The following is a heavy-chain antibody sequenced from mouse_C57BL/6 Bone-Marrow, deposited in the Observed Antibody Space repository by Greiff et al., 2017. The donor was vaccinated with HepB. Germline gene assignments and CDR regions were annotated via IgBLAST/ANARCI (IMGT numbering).Heavy chain of an antibody. Sequence: QVQLQQSGAELVKPGASVKLSCKASGYTFTSYWMHWVKQRPGRGLEWIGRIDPNSGGTKYNEKFKSKATLTVDKPSSTAYMQLSSLTSEDSAVYSCASDYGTIYDYAMDYWGQGTSVTVSS. CDR1: GYTFTSYW. CDR2: IDPNSGGT. D-gene: IGHD1-1*01. CDR3: ASDYGTIYDYAMDY. J-gene: IGHJ4*01. V-gene: IGHV1-72*01.